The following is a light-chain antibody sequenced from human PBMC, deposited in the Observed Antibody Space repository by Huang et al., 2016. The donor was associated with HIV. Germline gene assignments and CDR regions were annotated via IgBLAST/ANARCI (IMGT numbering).Light chain of an antibody. CDR1: QSIGNW. Sequence: DIQMTQSPSTLSASVGDRVSITCRARQSIGNWLAWYQQKPGKAPKLLIYTASTLQSGVPSRFSGSGSETEFTLTISSLQPDDFATYYCQQYNRFYTFGQGTKV. V-gene: IGKV1-5*03. J-gene: IGKJ2*01. CDR3: QQYNRFYT. CDR2: TAS.